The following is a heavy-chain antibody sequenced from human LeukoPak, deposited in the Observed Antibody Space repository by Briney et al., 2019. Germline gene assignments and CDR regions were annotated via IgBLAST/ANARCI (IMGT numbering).Heavy chain of an antibody. CDR2: INAGNGNT. D-gene: IGHD6-13*01. J-gene: IGHJ4*02. CDR1: GYTFINFA. CDR3: ARGPRAAADDY. V-gene: IGHV1-3*01. Sequence: ASVKVSCKASGYTFINFAINWGRQAPGQRPEWMGWINAGNGNTKYSQKFQGRLTITRDTSASTTYMELSSLTSEDTAVYYCARGPRAAADDYWGQGTLVTVSS.